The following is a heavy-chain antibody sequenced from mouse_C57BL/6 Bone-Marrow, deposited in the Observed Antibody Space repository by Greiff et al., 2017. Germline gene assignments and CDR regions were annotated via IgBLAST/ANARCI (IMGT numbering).Heavy chain of an antibody. CDR3: AVTHYSMDY. V-gene: IGHV5-16*01. J-gene: IGHJ4*01. CDR1: GFTFSDYY. CDR2: INYDGSST. Sequence: EVMLVESEGGLVQPGSSMKLSCTASGFTFSDYYMAWVRQVPEKGLEWVANINYDGSSTYYLDSLKSRFIISRDNAKNILYLQMSSLKSEDTATYDCAVTHYSMDYWGQGTSVTVSS. D-gene: IGHD2-3*01.